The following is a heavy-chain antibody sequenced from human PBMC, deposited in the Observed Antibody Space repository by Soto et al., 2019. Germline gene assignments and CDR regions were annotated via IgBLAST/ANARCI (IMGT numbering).Heavy chain of an antibody. CDR2: IYYSGVT. CDR1: GASISTYN. Sequence: QGQLQESGPRLVKPSETLSLTCTVSGASISTYNWGWIRQPPGKGLEWIGCIYYSGVTNYNPSLTSRVTTSRDTPNNQLSLKLNSVTPADTAVYYCARVAADIASWLDPWGQGTLVTVAS. J-gene: IGHJ5*02. V-gene: IGHV4-59*01. CDR3: ARVAADIASWLDP. D-gene: IGHD5-12*01.